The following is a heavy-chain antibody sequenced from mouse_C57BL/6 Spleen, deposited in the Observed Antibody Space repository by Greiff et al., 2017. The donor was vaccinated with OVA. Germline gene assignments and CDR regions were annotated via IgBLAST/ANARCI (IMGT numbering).Heavy chain of an antibody. D-gene: IGHD2-4*01. J-gene: IGHJ3*01. Sequence: QVQLQQSGPELVKPGASVKISCKASGYAFSSSWMNWVKQRPGKGLEWIGRIYPGDGDTNYNGKFKGKATLTADKSSSTAYMQLSSLTSEDSAVYFCARDDYDVGIAYWGQGTLVTVSA. CDR2: IYPGDGDT. CDR1: GYAFSSSW. CDR3: ARDDYDVGIAY. V-gene: IGHV1-82*01.